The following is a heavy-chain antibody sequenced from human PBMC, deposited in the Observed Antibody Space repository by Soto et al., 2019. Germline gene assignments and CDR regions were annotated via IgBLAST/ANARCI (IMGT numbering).Heavy chain of an antibody. CDR2: ISGSGGST. CDR1: GFTLSSYA. CDR3: AKKDDPGALPGGWFAP. V-gene: IGHV3-23*01. D-gene: IGHD3-10*01. Sequence: EVQLLESGGGLAQPGGSLRLSCAASGFTLSSYAMSWVRQAPGKGLEWVSSISGSGGSTYYADSVKGRFTISRDNFKNTLYLQINSLRAEDTAVYYCAKKDDPGALPGGWFAPCGQGTLVTVSS. J-gene: IGHJ5*02.